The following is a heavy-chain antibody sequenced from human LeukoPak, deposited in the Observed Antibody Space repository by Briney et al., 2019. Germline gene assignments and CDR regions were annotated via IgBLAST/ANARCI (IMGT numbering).Heavy chain of an antibody. J-gene: IGHJ2*01. CDR1: GYSFTSYW. V-gene: IGHV5-51*01. CDR2: IYPGDSDT. CDR3: ARPTVVVPAAIDWYFDL. D-gene: IGHD2-2*02. Sequence: GESLKISCKGSGYSFTSYWICWVRQMPGKGVEWMGIIYPGDSDTRYSPSFQGQVTISADKSNSTAYLQWSSLTASDTAMYYCARPTVVVPAAIDWYFDLWGRGTLVTVSS.